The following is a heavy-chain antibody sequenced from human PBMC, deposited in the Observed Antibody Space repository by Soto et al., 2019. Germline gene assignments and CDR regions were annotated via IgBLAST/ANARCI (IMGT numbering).Heavy chain of an antibody. CDR1: GDSVSSTGAC. Sequence: SHTLSLTCVISGDSVSSTGACWNWFRQSPSRGLEWLGRIYYRSKWFHDYAASVQSRMAINPDTSRNQFSLQLNSVTPEDTAVYYCARVHCSAGTCLDGLDVWGQGTTVTVSS. J-gene: IGHJ6*02. CDR3: ARVHCSAGTCLDGLDV. CDR2: IYYRSKWFH. V-gene: IGHV6-1*01. D-gene: IGHD2-15*01.